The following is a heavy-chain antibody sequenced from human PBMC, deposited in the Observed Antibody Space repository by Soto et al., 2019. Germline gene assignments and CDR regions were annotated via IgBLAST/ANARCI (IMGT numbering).Heavy chain of an antibody. Sequence: QVQLVQSGAEVKKPGASVKVSCKASGYTFNSYGITWVRQAPGQGLEWMGCISADNGNTNYAQNLQGRVTMTTDTATSTGYMEPRSLRSDDTAVYYCARGGGLGKLAMGFDYWGQGTLVTVSS. CDR2: ISADNGNT. CDR3: ARGGGLGKLAMGFDY. D-gene: IGHD3-16*01. CDR1: GYTFNSYG. V-gene: IGHV1-18*01. J-gene: IGHJ4*02.